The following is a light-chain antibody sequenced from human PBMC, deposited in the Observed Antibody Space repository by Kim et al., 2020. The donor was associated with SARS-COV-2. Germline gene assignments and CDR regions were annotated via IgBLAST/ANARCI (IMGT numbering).Light chain of an antibody. CDR3: QVWDKTAV. Sequence: SYELTQPLSVSVALGQTATITCGANNIENKNVHWYQQKPGQAPVLVIYRDVNRPSGIPERFSGSNSGNAATLTISRVQAGDEADYYCQVWDKTAVFGGGT. CDR1: NIENKN. CDR2: RDV. V-gene: IGLV3-9*01. J-gene: IGLJ2*01.